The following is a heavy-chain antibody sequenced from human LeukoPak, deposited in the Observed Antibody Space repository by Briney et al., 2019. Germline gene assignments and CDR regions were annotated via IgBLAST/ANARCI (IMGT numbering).Heavy chain of an antibody. CDR2: IKSKTDGGTT. CDR3: AKDHYDILTGLLDY. J-gene: IGHJ4*02. Sequence: GGSLRLSCAASGFTFSNAWMSWVRQAPGKGLEWVGRIKSKTDGGTTDYAAPVKGRFTISRDNAKNSLYLQMNSLRAEDTALYYCAKDHYDILTGLLDYWGQGTLVTVSS. V-gene: IGHV3-15*05. CDR1: GFTFSNAW. D-gene: IGHD3-9*01.